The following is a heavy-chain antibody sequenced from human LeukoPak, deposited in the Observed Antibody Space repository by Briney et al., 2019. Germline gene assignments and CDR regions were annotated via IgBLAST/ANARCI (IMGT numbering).Heavy chain of an antibody. CDR2: ISYDGSNK. V-gene: IGHV3-30*18. Sequence: GRSLRLSCAASGFTFSSYGMHWVRQAPGKGLEWVAVISYDGSNKYYADSVKGRFTISRDNSKNTLYLQMNSLRAEDTAVYYCAKGSPKYYFDYWGQGTLVTVSS. J-gene: IGHJ4*02. CDR1: GFTFSSYG. CDR3: AKGSPKYYFDY.